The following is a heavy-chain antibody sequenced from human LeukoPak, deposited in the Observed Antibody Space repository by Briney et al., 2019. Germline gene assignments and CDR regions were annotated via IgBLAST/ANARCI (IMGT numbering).Heavy chain of an antibody. D-gene: IGHD3-9*01. CDR3: ARTVSGYHLDY. V-gene: IGHV4-31*03. Sequence: PSETLSLTCTVSGDSISSGGHYWSWIRQHPGKGLEWIGYTYYTATTYYNPSLKSRVTISLDTSKKQFSLKLRSVTAADTAVYYCARTVSGYHLDYWGQGTLVTVSS. CDR1: GDSISSGGHY. CDR2: TYYTATT. J-gene: IGHJ4*02.